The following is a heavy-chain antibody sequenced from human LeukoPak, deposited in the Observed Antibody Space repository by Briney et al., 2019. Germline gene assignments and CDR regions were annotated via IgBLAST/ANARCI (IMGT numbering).Heavy chain of an antibody. D-gene: IGHD1-14*01. CDR3: ARGGVNPVDH. V-gene: IGHV3-74*01. J-gene: IGHJ4*02. CDR2: MNEYSTTI. Sequence: GGSLRLSCAASGFPFNSFWMHWVRQAPGKGLVWVSDMNEYSTTIRYADSVKGRFTISRDNAKSILYLQMNNLRAEDTAMYFCARGGVNPVDHWGQGTLVTVSS. CDR1: GFPFNSFW.